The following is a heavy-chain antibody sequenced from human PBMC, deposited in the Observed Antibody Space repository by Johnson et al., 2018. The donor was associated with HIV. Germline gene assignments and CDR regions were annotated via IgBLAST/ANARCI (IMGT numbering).Heavy chain of an antibody. CDR3: AKEERHSFDI. CDR1: GFTFSSYW. V-gene: IGHV3-7*01. D-gene: IGHD3-3*02. CDR2: IKQDGSEK. Sequence: VQLVESGGGLVQPGGSLRLSCAASGFTFSSYWMSWVRQAPGKGLEWVAKIKQDGSEKYYVDSVKGRFTLSRYNSKNTLYLQMNRLRAEDTAVYYCAKEERHSFDIWGQGTMVTVSS. J-gene: IGHJ3*02.